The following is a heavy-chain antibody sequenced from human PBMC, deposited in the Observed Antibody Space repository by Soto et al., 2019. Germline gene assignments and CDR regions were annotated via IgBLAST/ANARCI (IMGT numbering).Heavy chain of an antibody. CDR2: IIPIFGTA. D-gene: IGHD6-6*01. CDR3: ARDPSGVDRAARRLGFDY. J-gene: IGHJ4*02. Sequence: QVQLVQSGAEVKKPGSSVKVSCKASGGTLSSSAISWVRQAPGQGLEWMGGIIPIFGTANYAQKFQGRVTITADESTRTDYLELSSLRREGTAVYYCARDPSGVDRAARRLGFDYWGQGTLVTVSS. V-gene: IGHV1-69*01. CDR1: GGTLSSSA.